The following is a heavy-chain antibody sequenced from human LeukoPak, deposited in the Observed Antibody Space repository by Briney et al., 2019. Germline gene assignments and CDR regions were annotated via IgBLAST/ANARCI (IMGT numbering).Heavy chain of an antibody. D-gene: IGHD3-9*01. V-gene: IGHV4-39*07. CDR1: GGSISSSSYY. Sequence: SETLSLTCTVSGGSISSSSYYWGWIRQPPGKGLEWIGSIYYSGSTNYNPSLKSRVTISVDTSKNQFSLKLSSVTAADTAVYYCARRPHYDILTGHLASSYYGMDVWGQGTTVTVSS. CDR3: ARRPHYDILTGHLASSYYGMDV. CDR2: IYYSGST. J-gene: IGHJ6*02.